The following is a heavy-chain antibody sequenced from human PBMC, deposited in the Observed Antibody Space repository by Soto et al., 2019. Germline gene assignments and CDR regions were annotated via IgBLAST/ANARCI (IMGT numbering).Heavy chain of an antibody. V-gene: IGHV1-18*01. CDR2: ISAYNGNT. CDR3: ARGPNAIAAAGLGWFDP. D-gene: IGHD6-13*01. Sequence: ASVKVSCKASGYTFTSYGISWVRQAPGQGLEWMGWISAYNGNTNYAQKLQDRVTMTTDTSTSTAYMELRSLRSDDTAVYYCARGPNAIAAAGLGWFDPWGQGTLVTVSS. CDR1: GYTFTSYG. J-gene: IGHJ5*02.